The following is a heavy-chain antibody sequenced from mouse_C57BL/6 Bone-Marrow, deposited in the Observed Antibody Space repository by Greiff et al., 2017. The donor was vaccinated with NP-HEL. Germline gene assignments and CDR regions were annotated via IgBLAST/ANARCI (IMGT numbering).Heavy chain of an antibody. V-gene: IGHV14-3*01. CDR1: GFNIKNTY. Sequence: VQLQQSVAELVRPGASVKLSCKASGFNIKNTYMHWVKQRPEQGLEWIGRIDPANGGPTYVPKFPGKATITADTSSTTAYLQLSSLTSEDTASYYGASGYYYGSSFDYWGQGTTLTVSS. CDR3: ASGYYYGSSFDY. CDR2: IDPANGGP. D-gene: IGHD1-1*01. J-gene: IGHJ2*01.